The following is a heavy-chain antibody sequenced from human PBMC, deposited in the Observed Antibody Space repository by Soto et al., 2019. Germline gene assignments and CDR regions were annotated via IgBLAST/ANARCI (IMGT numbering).Heavy chain of an antibody. CDR1: GFTFSSYG. J-gene: IGHJ6*02. V-gene: IGHV3-30*18. Sequence: PGGSLRLSCAASGFTFSSYGMHWVRQAPGKGLEWVAVISYDGSNKYYADSVKGRFTISRDNSKNTLYLQMNSLGAEDTAVYYCAKDVVVGATTGLGDYYYYYGMDVWGQGTTVTVSS. CDR3: AKDVVVGATTGLGDYYYYYGMDV. CDR2: ISYDGSNK. D-gene: IGHD1-26*01.